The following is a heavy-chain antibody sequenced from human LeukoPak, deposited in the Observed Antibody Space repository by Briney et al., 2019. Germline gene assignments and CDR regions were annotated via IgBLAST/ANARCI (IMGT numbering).Heavy chain of an antibody. J-gene: IGHJ4*02. Sequence: SETLSLTCTVSGGSIRSFYWSWIRQPPGKGLEWIGYIYYSGSTNYNPSLKSRVTISVDTSKNQFSLKLSSVTAADTAVYYCARVYSSSWYSVGFDYWGQGTLVTVSS. CDR2: IYYSGST. D-gene: IGHD6-13*01. V-gene: IGHV4-59*01. CDR3: ARVYSSSWYSVGFDY. CDR1: GGSIRSFY.